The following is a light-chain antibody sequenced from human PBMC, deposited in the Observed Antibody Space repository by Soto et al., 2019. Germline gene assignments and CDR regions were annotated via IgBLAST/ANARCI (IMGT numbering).Light chain of an antibody. V-gene: IGLV2-18*01. CDR3: SLYTTPDTYI. CDR1: SSDTDDYNR. J-gene: IGLJ1*01. CDR2: DVT. Sequence: QSALTQPPSVSGSPGQSVTISCTGTSSDTDDYNRVSWYQQSPGSAPKLIIYDVTHRPSGVPDRFSGSKSGNTASLTISGLRPEDGTDYFCSLYTTPDTYIFGTGTKLTVL.